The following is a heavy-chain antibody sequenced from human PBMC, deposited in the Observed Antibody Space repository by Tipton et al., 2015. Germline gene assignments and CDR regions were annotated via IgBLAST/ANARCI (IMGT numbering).Heavy chain of an antibody. CDR2: IKPDGSES. J-gene: IGHJ4*02. Sequence: VQLVQSGGGLVQPGRTLRLSCTVSGGSMSGYYWNWVRQAPGKGLEWVANIKPDGSESYYVDSVKGRFTFSRDNAKNSLHLQMNSLRAEDTAVYYCARSGGYGWDYWGQGTLVTVSS. V-gene: IGHV3-7*01. D-gene: IGHD5-12*01. CDR3: ARSGGYGWDY. CDR1: GGSMSGYY.